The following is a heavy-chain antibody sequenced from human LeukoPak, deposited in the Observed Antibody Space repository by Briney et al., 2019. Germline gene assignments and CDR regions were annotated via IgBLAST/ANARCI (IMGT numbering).Heavy chain of an antibody. CDR3: ATGYSSTWYYFDY. D-gene: IGHD6-13*01. CDR2: VFYTGTT. V-gene: IGHV4-39*07. J-gene: IGHJ4*02. CDR1: GVSIISSNYY. Sequence: PSETLSLTCTVSGVSIISSNYYWGWFRQPPGKGLQWIASVFYTGTTRHNPSLKSRVTISVDTSKSQFSLKLSSVTAADTAVYYCATGYSSTWYYFDYWGQGTLVTVSS.